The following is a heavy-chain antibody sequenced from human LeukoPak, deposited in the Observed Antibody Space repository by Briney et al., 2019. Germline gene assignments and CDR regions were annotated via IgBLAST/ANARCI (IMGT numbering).Heavy chain of an antibody. V-gene: IGHV3-33*08. CDR3: AGVDFWSRDSSSWYYFDY. CDR2: IRYDGSNK. CDR1: GFTFGSYT. Sequence: GSLRLSCAASGFTFGSYTLNWVRQAPGRGLEWVAFIRYDGSNKYYADSVKGRFTISRDNDKNSLYLQMNSLRAEDTAVYYCAGVDFWSRDSSSWYYFDYWGQGTLVTVSS. D-gene: IGHD6-13*01. J-gene: IGHJ4*02.